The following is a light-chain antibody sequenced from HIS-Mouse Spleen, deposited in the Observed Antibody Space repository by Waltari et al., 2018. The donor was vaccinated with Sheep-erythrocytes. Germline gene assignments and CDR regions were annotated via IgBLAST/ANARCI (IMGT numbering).Light chain of an antibody. J-gene: IGLJ3*02. CDR1: RSDVWSYIL. Sequence: QSALTHPASVSGSPGQSLTISCTGTRSDVWSYILAPWYQQHPGKAPKLKIYEGRKGPPGVSNGFSGSKSGNTDSLTISGLQAEDEADYYCCSDAGSSTPWVFGGGTKLTFL. CDR2: EGR. V-gene: IGLV2-23*01. CDR3: CSDAGSSTPWV.